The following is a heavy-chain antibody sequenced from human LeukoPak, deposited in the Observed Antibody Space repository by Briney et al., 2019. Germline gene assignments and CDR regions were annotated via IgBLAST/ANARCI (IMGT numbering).Heavy chain of an antibody. CDR2: ISYDGGKT. CDR3: ARGFNDFWSGSQLEY. V-gene: IGHV3-30-3*01. D-gene: IGHD3-3*01. Sequence: PGGSLRLSCAASGFIFGGYAMHWVRQAPGKGLQWLAVISYDGGKTYYADSVGGRFTISRDNSKSTVYLEINSLGSEDTAIYYCARGFNDFWSGSQLEYWGQGTLVTVSS. CDR1: GFIFGGYA. J-gene: IGHJ4*02.